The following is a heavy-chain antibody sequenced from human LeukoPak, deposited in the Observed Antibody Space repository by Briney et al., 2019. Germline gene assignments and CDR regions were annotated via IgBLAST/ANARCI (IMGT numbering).Heavy chain of an antibody. V-gene: IGHV3-30*18. CDR3: AKRRSSTSRKGDAFDI. CDR1: GFTFSSYG. J-gene: IGHJ3*02. CDR2: ISYDGSNK. D-gene: IGHD2-2*01. Sequence: GRSLRLSCAASGFTFSSYGMHWVRQAPGKGLEWVAVISYDGSNKYYADSVKGRFTISRDNSKSTLYLQMNSLRAEDTAVYYCAKRRSSTSRKGDAFDIWGQGTMVTVSS.